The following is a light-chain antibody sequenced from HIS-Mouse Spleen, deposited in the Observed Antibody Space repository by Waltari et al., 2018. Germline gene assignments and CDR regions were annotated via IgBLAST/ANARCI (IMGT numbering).Light chain of an antibody. J-gene: IGKJ2*01. CDR1: QSVSSN. V-gene: IGKV3-15*01. CDR2: GAS. CDR3: QQYNNWYT. Sequence: EIVMTQSPATLSVSPGERATLSCRASQSVSSNVAWYQQKPGQAPRLLIYGASTRATGIPARFSGSGSGTEFTLTISSMQSEDFAVYYCQQYNNWYTFGQGTKLEIK.